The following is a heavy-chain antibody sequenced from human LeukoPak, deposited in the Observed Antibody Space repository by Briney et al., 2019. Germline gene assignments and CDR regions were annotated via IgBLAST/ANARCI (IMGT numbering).Heavy chain of an antibody. J-gene: IGHJ4*02. CDR2: INPSGGST. CDR3: ARDRWELPILYY. Sequence: ASVKVSCKASGYTFTSYYMHRVRQAPGQGLEWMGIINPSGGSTSYAQKFQGRVTMTRDTSTSTVYMELSSLRSEDTAVYYCARDRWELPILYYWGQGTLVTVSS. V-gene: IGHV1-46*01. CDR1: GYTFTSYY. D-gene: IGHD1-26*01.